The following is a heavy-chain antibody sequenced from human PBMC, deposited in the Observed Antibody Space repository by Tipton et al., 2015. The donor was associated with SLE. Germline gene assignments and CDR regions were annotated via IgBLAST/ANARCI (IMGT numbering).Heavy chain of an antibody. CDR3: ARDPGNDQDYWYFDL. Sequence: TLSLTCTVSGGSISSYYWSWIRQPPGKGLEWIGYFYYSGSTNYNPSLKSRVTISVDTSKNQFSLKLSSVTAADTAVYYCARDPGNDQDYWYFDLWGRGTLVTVSS. CDR1: GGSISSYY. J-gene: IGHJ2*01. CDR2: FYYSGST. D-gene: IGHD3-10*01. V-gene: IGHV4-59*01.